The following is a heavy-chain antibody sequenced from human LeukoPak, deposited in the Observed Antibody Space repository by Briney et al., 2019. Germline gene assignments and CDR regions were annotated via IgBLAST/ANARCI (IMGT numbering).Heavy chain of an antibody. D-gene: IGHD2-2*01. J-gene: IGHJ4*02. CDR3: ARDFPRSTSCLGY. V-gene: IGHV1-2*02. Sequence: GASVKVSCKASGYTFTGYYMHRVRQAPGQGLEWMGWINPNSGGTNYAQKFQGRVTMTRNTSISTAYMELSSLRSEDTAVYYCARDFPRSTSCLGYWGQGTLVTVSS. CDR1: GYTFTGYY. CDR2: INPNSGGT.